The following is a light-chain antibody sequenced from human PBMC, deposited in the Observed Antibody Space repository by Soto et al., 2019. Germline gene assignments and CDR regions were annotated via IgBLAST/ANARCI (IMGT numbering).Light chain of an antibody. J-gene: IGKJ1*01. CDR1: QTVTRSY. Sequence: EIVMTQSPATLSVSPGERATLSCRASQTVTRSYLAWYQQKPGQAPRLLIYGASSRATGIPDRFSGSGSGTDFTLTISRLEPEDFAVYYRQQYGSSPTFGQGTKVDIK. V-gene: IGKV3-20*01. CDR3: QQYGSSPT. CDR2: GAS.